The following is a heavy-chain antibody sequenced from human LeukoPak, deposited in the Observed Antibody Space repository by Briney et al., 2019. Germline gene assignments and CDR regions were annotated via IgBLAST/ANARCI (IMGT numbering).Heavy chain of an antibody. Sequence: GGSLRLSCVASGFTFSSYGMHWVRQAPGEGLEWVAFIRYDGNNKNYADSVKGRFTVSRDNSRNTLFLQMNSLRPDDTAVYYCAGTVVGATRPSPDYWGQGTLVTVSS. J-gene: IGHJ4*02. D-gene: IGHD1-26*01. CDR1: GFTFSSYG. CDR2: IRYDGNNK. V-gene: IGHV3-30*02. CDR3: AGTVVGATRPSPDY.